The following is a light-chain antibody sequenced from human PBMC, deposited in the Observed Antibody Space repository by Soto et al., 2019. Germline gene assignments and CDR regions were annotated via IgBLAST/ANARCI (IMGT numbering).Light chain of an antibody. Sequence: QSVLTQPASVSGSPGQSITISYTGTSSDIGGYNFVSWYQQHPGKAPKLMIYDVTNRPPGLSDRFSGSKSGNTASLTISGLQAEDEADYYCSSYTTSSTLVFGGGTKLTVL. CDR2: DVT. V-gene: IGLV2-14*03. J-gene: IGLJ3*02. CDR3: SSYTTSSTLV. CDR1: SSDIGGYNF.